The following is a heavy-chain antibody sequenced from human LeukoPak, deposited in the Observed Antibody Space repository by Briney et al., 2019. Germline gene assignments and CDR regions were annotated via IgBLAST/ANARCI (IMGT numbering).Heavy chain of an antibody. V-gene: IGHV3-23*01. CDR1: GFTFRNYA. J-gene: IGHJ4*02. CDR3: ARIDCSSTSCYEAGFDY. Sequence: PGGSLRLSCVASGFTFRNYAMSWVRQSPGKGLEWISAISNDGVYTFHADSVKGRLTISRDNSKNTLYLQMNSLRAEDTAVYYCARIDCSSTSCYEAGFDYWGQGTLVTVSS. D-gene: IGHD2-2*01. CDR2: ISNDGVYT.